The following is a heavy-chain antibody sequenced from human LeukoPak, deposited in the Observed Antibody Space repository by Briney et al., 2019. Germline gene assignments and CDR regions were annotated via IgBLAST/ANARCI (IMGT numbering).Heavy chain of an antibody. CDR1: GGSFSGYY. V-gene: IGHV4-34*01. Sequence: SETLSLTCAVYGGSFSGYYWSWIRQPPGKGLEWIGEINHSGSTNYNPSLKSRVTISVDTSKNQFSLKLSSVTAADTAVYYCASNRLGGQLHDVFDIWGQGTMVTVSS. J-gene: IGHJ3*02. CDR2: INHSGST. D-gene: IGHD3-16*01. CDR3: ASNRLGGQLHDVFDI.